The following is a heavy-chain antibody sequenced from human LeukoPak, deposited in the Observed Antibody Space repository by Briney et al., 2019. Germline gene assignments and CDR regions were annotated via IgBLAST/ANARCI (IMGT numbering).Heavy chain of an antibody. CDR1: GFTFSSYA. CDR2: ISYDGSNK. Sequence: GGSLRLSCAASGFTFSSYAMHWVRQAPGKGLEWEAVISYDGSNKYYADSVKGRFTISRDNSKNTLYLQMNSLRAEDTAVYYCARDSTKAYNYYYYYYMDVWGKGTTVTVSS. CDR3: ARDSTKAYNYYYYYYMDV. D-gene: IGHD1-14*01. J-gene: IGHJ6*03. V-gene: IGHV3-30-3*01.